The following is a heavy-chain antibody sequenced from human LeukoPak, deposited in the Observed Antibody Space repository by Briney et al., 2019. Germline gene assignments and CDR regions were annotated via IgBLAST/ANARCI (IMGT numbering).Heavy chain of an antibody. V-gene: IGHV3-53*01. Sequence: GGSLRLSCAASGFTVSSNYMNWVRQAPGKGLEWVSVIHAGGTTFYADSVKGRFTISRDNSKNTLYLQMNSLRADDTAVYYCAREVRGVYFDFWGQGTLVTVSS. CDR3: AREVRGVYFDF. D-gene: IGHD3-16*01. J-gene: IGHJ4*02. CDR2: IHAGGTT. CDR1: GFTVSSNY.